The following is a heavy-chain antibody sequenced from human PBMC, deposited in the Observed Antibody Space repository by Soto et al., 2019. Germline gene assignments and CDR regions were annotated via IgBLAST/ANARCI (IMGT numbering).Heavy chain of an antibody. J-gene: IGHJ4*02. CDR1: GFTFSSYA. CDR3: AKDLYCSSTSCYDFDY. D-gene: IGHD2-2*01. V-gene: IGHV3-23*01. CDR2: ISGSGGST. Sequence: GGSLRLSCAASGFTFSSYAMSWVRQAPGKGLEWVSAISGSGGSTYYADSVKGRFTISRDNSKNTLYLQMNSLRAEDTAVYYCAKDLYCSSTSCYDFDYWGQGTLVTVSS.